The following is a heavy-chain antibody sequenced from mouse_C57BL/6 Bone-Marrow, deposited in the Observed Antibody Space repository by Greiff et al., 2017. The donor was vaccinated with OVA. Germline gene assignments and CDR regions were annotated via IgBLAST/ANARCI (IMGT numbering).Heavy chain of an antibody. J-gene: IGHJ2*01. Sequence: EVQLQESGGGLVKPGGSLKLSCAASGFTFSSYTMSWVRQTPEKRLEWVATISGGGGNTYYPDSVKGRFTISRDNAKNTLYLQMSSLRSEDTALYYCARGVVYGSSSFDYWGQGTTLTVSS. CDR2: ISGGGGNT. CDR3: ARGVVYGSSSFDY. CDR1: GFTFSSYT. D-gene: IGHD1-1*01. V-gene: IGHV5-9*04.